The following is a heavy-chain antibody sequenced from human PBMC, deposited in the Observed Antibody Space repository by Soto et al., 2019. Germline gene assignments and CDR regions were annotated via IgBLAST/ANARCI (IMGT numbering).Heavy chain of an antibody. Sequence: PGGSLRLSCAASGFTFSSYGMHWVRQAPGKGLEWVAVIWYDGSNKYYADSVKGRFTISRDNSKNTLYLQMNSLRAEDTAVYYCARDYREIAVAGINWGQGTLVTVSS. J-gene: IGHJ4*02. CDR2: IWYDGSNK. D-gene: IGHD6-19*01. V-gene: IGHV3-33*01. CDR3: ARDYREIAVAGIN. CDR1: GFTFSSYG.